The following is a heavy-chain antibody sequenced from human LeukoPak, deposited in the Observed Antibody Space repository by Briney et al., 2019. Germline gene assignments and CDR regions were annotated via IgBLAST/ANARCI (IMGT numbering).Heavy chain of an antibody. D-gene: IGHD5-24*01. CDR1: GYTFTSYY. Sequence: GASVKVSCKASGYTFTSYYMHWVRQAPGQGLEWMGIINPSGGSTSYAQKFQGRVTMTRDMSTSTVYMELSSLRSEDTAVYYCATALVEMATIAEYYYMDVWGKGTTVTISS. V-gene: IGHV1-46*01. J-gene: IGHJ6*03. CDR3: ATALVEMATIAEYYYMDV. CDR2: INPSGGST.